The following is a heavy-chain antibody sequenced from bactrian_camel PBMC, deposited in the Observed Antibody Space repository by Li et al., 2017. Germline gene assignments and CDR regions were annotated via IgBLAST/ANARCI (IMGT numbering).Heavy chain of an antibody. V-gene: IGHV3S9*01. D-gene: IGHD5*01. CDR1: EFNADTYM. Sequence: HVLLVESGGGSVQAGGSLRLSCQASEFNADTYMMGWFRQFPGRPREGIASIYTHSSGYYDDTVKGRFTISRDNANNTVYLQMNSLKPEDTAVYYCVRDFVSRDARGGFSVGSTYEYNYWGQGTQVTVS. J-gene: IGHJ4*01. CDR2: IYTHSSG. CDR3: VRDFVSRDARGGFSVGSTYEYNY.